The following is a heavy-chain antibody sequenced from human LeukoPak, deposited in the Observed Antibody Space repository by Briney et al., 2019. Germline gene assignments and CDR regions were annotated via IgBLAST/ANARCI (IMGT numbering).Heavy chain of an antibody. CDR3: QGNIPAFDI. D-gene: IGHD2/OR15-2a*01. J-gene: IGHJ3*02. Sequence: SETLSLTCTVSGGSISSSSYYWGWIRQPPGKGLEWIGSIYYSGSTYYNPSLKSRVTISVDTSKNQFPLKLSSVTAADTAVYYCQGNIPAFDIWGQGTMVTVSS. CDR2: IYYSGST. V-gene: IGHV4-39*01. CDR1: GGSISSSSYY.